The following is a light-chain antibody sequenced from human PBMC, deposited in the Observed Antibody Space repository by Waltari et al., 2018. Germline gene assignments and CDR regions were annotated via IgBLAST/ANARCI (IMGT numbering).Light chain of an antibody. CDR2: DVV. J-gene: IGLJ7*01. CDR1: SSDVGRYNF. V-gene: IGLV2-11*01. CDR3: CSYAGSYTFV. Sequence: QSALTQPRSVSGSPGQSVTISCSGTSSDVGRYNFVSWYKQHPGNAPKLLIYDVVKRPSGVPDRFSGSKSGNTASLTISGLQTEDESDYYCCSYAGSYTFVFGGGTQLTVL.